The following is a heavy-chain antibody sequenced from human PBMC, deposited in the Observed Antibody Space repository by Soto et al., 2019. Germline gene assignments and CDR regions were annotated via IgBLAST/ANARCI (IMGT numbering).Heavy chain of an antibody. J-gene: IGHJ4*02. CDR1: GFTFSTYA. D-gene: IGHD2-2*01. CDR3: XXXXXXXXXXRTXCXXXXDY. V-gene: IGHV3-23*01. CDR2: ISDSGST. Sequence: LXSGGXXXXXGGSLRLSCTASGFTFSTYAMSWVRQAPGKGLEWVSTISDSGSTYYADSVKGXFXXXRXXSXXXXXXXXXXXXXXXXXXXXXXXXXXXXXXXRTXCXXXXDYWGQGXLVTV.